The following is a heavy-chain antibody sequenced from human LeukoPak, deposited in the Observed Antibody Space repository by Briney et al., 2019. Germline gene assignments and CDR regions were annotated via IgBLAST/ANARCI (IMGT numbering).Heavy chain of an antibody. CDR2: IYTSGGT. V-gene: IGHV4-4*07. Sequence: SETLSLTCTVSGGSISSYYWSWIRQPAGKGLEWIGRIYTSGGTNYNPSLKSRVTMSVDTSKNQFSLKLSSVTAADTAVYYCARLTQAGDYYYGMDVWGQGTTVTVSS. CDR1: GGSISSYY. D-gene: IGHD6-19*01. CDR3: ARLTQAGDYYYGMDV. J-gene: IGHJ6*02.